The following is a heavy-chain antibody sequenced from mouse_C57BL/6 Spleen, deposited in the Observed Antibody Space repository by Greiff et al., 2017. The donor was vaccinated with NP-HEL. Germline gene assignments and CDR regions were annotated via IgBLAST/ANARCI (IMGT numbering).Heavy chain of an antibody. V-gene: IGHV1-20*01. CDR1: GYSFTGYF. CDR2: INPYNGDT. CDR3: ARSRDYGSSYYFDY. Sequence: VQLQQSGPELVKPGDSVKISCKASGYSFTGYFMNWVMQSHGKSLEWIGRINPYNGDTFYNQKFKGKATVTVDKSSSTAHMELRSLTSEDSAVYYCARSRDYGSSYYFDYWGQGTTLTVSS. J-gene: IGHJ2*01. D-gene: IGHD1-1*01.